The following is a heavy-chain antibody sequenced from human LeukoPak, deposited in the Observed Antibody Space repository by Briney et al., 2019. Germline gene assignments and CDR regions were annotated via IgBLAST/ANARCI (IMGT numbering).Heavy chain of an antibody. CDR2: IYYTSTT. CDR3: ARLAYYYSTIRRPNWFDP. CDR1: GLSISSSDYY. Sequence: SETLSLTCTVSGLSISSSDYYWAWIRQPPGKDLEWIGIIYYTSTTYNNPSLTSRTTISVDTSKNQFSLRLGSVTAADTAVYYCARLAYYYSTIRRPNWFDPWGQGTLVTVSS. D-gene: IGHD2/OR15-2a*01. V-gene: IGHV4-39*01. J-gene: IGHJ5*02.